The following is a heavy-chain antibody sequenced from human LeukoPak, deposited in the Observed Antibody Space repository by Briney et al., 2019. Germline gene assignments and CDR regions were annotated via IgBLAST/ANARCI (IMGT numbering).Heavy chain of an antibody. J-gene: IGHJ6*03. Sequence: KTSETLSLTCTVSGGSISSGGYYWSWIRQHPGKGLEWIGYIYYSGSTYYNPSLKSRVTISVDTSKNQFSLKLSSVTAADTAVYYCARDRPDYDFWSGLADKNYYYYMDVWGKGTTVTVSS. V-gene: IGHV4-31*03. D-gene: IGHD3-3*01. CDR3: ARDRPDYDFWSGLADKNYYYYMDV. CDR2: IYYSGST. CDR1: GGSISSGGYY.